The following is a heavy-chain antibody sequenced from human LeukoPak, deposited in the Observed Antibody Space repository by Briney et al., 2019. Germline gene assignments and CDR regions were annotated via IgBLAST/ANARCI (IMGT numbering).Heavy chain of an antibody. CDR1: GFTFGDYA. CDR3: QKYSSSSFDF. V-gene: IGHV3-49*03. J-gene: IGHJ4*02. Sequence: GGSLRLSCTGSGFTFGDYAISWFRQAPGKGLEWVSFVRSKIYAETTESAASVKGRFTISRDDSKSIAYLQMNSLKTEDTAVYYCQKYSSSSFDFWGQGTLVTVSS. D-gene: IGHD6-6*01. CDR2: VRSKIYAETT.